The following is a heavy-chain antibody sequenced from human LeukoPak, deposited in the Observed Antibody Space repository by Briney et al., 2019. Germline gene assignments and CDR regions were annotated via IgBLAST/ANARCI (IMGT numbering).Heavy chain of an antibody. CDR1: GGTFSSYA. CDR2: IIPIFGTA. Sequence: SVKVSCKASGGTFSSYAISWVRQAPGQGLEWMGGIIPIFGTANYAQKFQGRVTITADHSTSTAYMELSSLRSEDTAVYYCARDRYCSGGSCYSGGWYFDLWGRGTLVTVSS. D-gene: IGHD2-15*01. CDR3: ARDRYCSGGSCYSGGWYFDL. J-gene: IGHJ2*01. V-gene: IGHV1-69*13.